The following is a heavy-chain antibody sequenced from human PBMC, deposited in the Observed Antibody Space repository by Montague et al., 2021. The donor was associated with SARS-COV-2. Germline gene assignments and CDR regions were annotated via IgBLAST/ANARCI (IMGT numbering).Heavy chain of an antibody. CDR3: ARSTVTNSPFGFSNKLRSRYNGMDV. D-gene: IGHD4-17*01. J-gene: IGHJ6*02. CDR2: INHSGST. CDR1: GGSFSGCY. V-gene: IGHV4-34*01. Sequence: SETLSLTCAVYGGSFSGCYCNWIRQPPGKGLEWIGEINHSGSTNXNPXLKSRVTIAVDTSKNQVSLKLTSVAAADTAVFYCARSTVTNSPFGFSNKLRSRYNGMDVWGQGTTVTVSS.